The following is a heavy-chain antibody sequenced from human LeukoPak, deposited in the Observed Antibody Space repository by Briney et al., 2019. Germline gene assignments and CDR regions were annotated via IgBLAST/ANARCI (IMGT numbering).Heavy chain of an antibody. CDR2: INHSGST. V-gene: IGHV4-34*01. Sequence: SETLSLTCAVYGGSFSGYYWSWIRQPPGKGLEWIGEINHSGSTNYNPSLKSRVTISVDTSKNQFSLKLSSVTAADTAVYYCARIQWPDAFDIWGQGTMVTVSS. CDR1: GGSFSGYY. CDR3: ARIQWPDAFDI. D-gene: IGHD6-19*01. J-gene: IGHJ3*02.